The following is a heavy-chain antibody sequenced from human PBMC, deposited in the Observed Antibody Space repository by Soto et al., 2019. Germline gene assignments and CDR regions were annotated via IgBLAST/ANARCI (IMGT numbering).Heavy chain of an antibody. CDR2: IYYSGST. CDR1: GGSISSSSYY. Sequence: QLQLQESGPGLVKPSETLSLTCTVSGGSISSSSYYWGWIRQPPGKGLEWIGSIYYSGSTHYNPSPQVRVTISVDTSKNQFSLKLSSVTAADTAVYYCATPWFGDGDYWGQGTLVTVSS. V-gene: IGHV4-39*01. J-gene: IGHJ4*02. CDR3: ATPWFGDGDY. D-gene: IGHD3-10*01.